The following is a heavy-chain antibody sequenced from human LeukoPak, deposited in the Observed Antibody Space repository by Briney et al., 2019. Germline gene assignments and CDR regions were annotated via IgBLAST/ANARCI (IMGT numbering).Heavy chain of an antibody. CDR1: GASISSYY. CDR3: ARRYCSGSTCYGDN. D-gene: IGHD2-15*01. V-gene: IGHV4-59*08. Sequence: SETLSLTCTVSGASISSYYWSWSQQPPGKGLEWIGYIHHSGSSTYNPSLRSRVSISVDTSKKQFSLKLNPVTAADTAVYYCARRYCSGSTCYGDNWGQGTLVTVSS. CDR2: IHHSGSS. J-gene: IGHJ4*02.